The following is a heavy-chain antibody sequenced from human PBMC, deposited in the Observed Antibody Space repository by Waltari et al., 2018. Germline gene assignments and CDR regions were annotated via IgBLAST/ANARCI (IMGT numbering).Heavy chain of an antibody. D-gene: IGHD1-1*01. CDR2: VIPILNIG. Sequence: QVQLVQSGAEVKKTGSSVKVSCRVSGGTFSSYAISWVRQAPGQGLVWMGGVIPILNIGNYAQKFQGRITITADKSTTTAYMELSSLTSEDTAVYYCARQLGADAFDIWGQGTMVTVSS. CDR3: ARQLGADAFDI. J-gene: IGHJ3*02. V-gene: IGHV1-69*10. CDR1: GGTFSSYA.